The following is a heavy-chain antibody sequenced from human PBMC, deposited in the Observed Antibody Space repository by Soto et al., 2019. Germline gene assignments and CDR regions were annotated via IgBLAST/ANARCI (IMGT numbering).Heavy chain of an antibody. CDR3: TTEAAGNDYYYYYYMDV. V-gene: IGHV3-15*01. J-gene: IGHJ6*03. CDR1: GFTFSNAW. D-gene: IGHD6-13*01. CDR2: IKSKTDGGKT. Sequence: GGSLRLSCAASGFTFSNAWMSWVRQAPGKGLEWVGRIKSKTDGGKTDYAAPVKGRFTISRDDSKNTLYLQMNSLKTEDTAVYYCTTEAAGNDYYYYYYMDVWGKGTTVTVSS.